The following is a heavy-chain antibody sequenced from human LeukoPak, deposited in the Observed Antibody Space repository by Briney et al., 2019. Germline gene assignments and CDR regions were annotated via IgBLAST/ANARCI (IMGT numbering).Heavy chain of an antibody. CDR1: GFPSSFYE. J-gene: IGHJ4*02. Sequence: GSLRLSCADSGFPSSFYEMNWVPEGLGEGLVWVSHIHSSETTTYYADSVKGRFSISRDNAKNSLYLRMNSLRVEDTAVYYCALLAVASDFDYWGQGALVTVSS. CDR2: IHSSETTT. V-gene: IGHV3-48*03. CDR3: ALLAVASDFDY. D-gene: IGHD6-19*01.